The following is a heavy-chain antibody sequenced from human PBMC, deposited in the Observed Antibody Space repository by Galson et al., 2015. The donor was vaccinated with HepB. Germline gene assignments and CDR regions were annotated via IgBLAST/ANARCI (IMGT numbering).Heavy chain of an antibody. CDR1: GFTFSSYA. CDR2: ISYDGSNK. Sequence: SLRLSCAASGFTFSSYAMHWVRQAPGKGLEWVAVISYDGSNKYYADSVKGRFTISRDNSKNTLYLQMNSLRAGDTAVYYCARAGYSGFGNLDYWGQGTLVTVSS. V-gene: IGHV3-30-3*01. D-gene: IGHD5-12*01. CDR3: ARAGYSGFGNLDY. J-gene: IGHJ4*02.